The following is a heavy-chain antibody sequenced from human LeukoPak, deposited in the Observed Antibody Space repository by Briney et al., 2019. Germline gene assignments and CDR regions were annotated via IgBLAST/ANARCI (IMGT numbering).Heavy chain of an antibody. CDR1: GFTFSSYA. V-gene: IGHV3-23*01. CDR2: ISGSGGST. Sequence: GGSLRLSCAASGFTFSSYAMSWVRQAPGKGLEWVSAISGSGGSTYYADSVKGRFTISRDNSKNTLYLQMNSLRAEDTAVYYCARSSYAPNWFDPWGQGTLVTVSS. CDR3: ARSSYAPNWFDP. J-gene: IGHJ5*02. D-gene: IGHD6-13*01.